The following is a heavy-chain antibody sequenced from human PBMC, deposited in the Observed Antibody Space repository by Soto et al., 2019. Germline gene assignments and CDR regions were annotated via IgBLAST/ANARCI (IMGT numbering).Heavy chain of an antibody. D-gene: IGHD2-2*01. CDR2: IIPILGIA. CDR1: GGTFSSYT. Sequence: GASVKVSYKASGGTFSSYTISWVRQAPGQGLEWMGRIIPILGIANYAQKFQGRVTITADKSTSTAYMELSSLRSEDTAVYYCARDLPDIVVVPAAHDNWFDPWGQETLVTVSS. V-gene: IGHV1-69*04. J-gene: IGHJ5*02. CDR3: ARDLPDIVVVPAAHDNWFDP.